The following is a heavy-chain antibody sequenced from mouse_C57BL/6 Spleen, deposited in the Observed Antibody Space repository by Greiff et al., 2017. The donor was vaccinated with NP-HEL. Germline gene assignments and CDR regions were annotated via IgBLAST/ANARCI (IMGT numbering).Heavy chain of an antibody. CDR3: TISGSSCYAY. Sequence: VQLQQSGAELVRPGASVTLSCKASGYTFTDYEMHWVKQTPVHGLEWIGAIDPETGGTAYTQKFKGTAILTADTSSSTAYMELRSLTAEDSAVYYSTISGSSCYAYWGQGTLVTVAA. V-gene: IGHV1-15*01. CDR1: GYTFTDYE. CDR2: IDPETGGT. J-gene: IGHJ3*01. D-gene: IGHD3-2*02.